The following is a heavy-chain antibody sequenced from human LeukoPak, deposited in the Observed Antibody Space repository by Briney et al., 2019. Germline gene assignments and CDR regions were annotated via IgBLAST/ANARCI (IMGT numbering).Heavy chain of an antibody. J-gene: IGHJ4*02. V-gene: IGHV3-11*01. CDR3: ARAHNWKYGTFDY. CDR2: ISSSVITI. Sequence: GGSLRLSCAASGFTFSDYYMSWIRQAPGKGLEWVSYISSSVITIYYADSVKGRFTISSDNAKKSLYLQMNSLRAEDTAVYYCARAHNWKYGTFDYWGQGTLVTVSS. CDR1: GFTFSDYY. D-gene: IGHD1-20*01.